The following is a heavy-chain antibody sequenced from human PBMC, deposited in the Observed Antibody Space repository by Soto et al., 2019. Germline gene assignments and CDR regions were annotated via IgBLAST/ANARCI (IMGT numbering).Heavy chain of an antibody. CDR3: ARDSGSGWYGESNFDY. V-gene: IGHV4-4*07. J-gene: IGHJ4*02. CDR2: IYTSGST. D-gene: IGHD6-19*01. Sequence: QVQLQESGPGLVKPSETLSLTCTVSGGSISSYYCSWIRQPAGKGLEWIGRIYTSGSTNYNPSLKRRVTMSVDTSKNQFSLKLSSVTAADTAVYYCARDSGSGWYGESNFDYWGQGTLVTVSS. CDR1: GGSISSYY.